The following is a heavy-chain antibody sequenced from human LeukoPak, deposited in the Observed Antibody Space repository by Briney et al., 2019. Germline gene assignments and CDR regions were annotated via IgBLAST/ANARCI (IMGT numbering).Heavy chain of an antibody. Sequence: GGSLRLSCAASGFTFSSYWMSWVRQAPGKGLEWVANIKQDGSEKYYVDSVKGRFTISRDKAKNSLYLQMNSLRAEDTAVYYCARDIQYYDFWSGYYISDYWGQGTLVTVSS. CDR3: ARDIQYYDFWSGYYISDY. CDR2: IKQDGSEK. CDR1: GFTFSSYW. J-gene: IGHJ4*02. V-gene: IGHV3-7*01. D-gene: IGHD3-3*01.